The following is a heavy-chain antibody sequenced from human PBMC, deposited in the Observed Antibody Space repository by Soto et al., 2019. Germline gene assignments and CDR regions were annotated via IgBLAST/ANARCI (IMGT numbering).Heavy chain of an antibody. V-gene: IGHV5-51*01. J-gene: IGHJ6*02. Sequence: EVQLVQSGAEVKKSGESLKISCEGSGFIFSRYKIGWVRQMPGKGLEWMGIINPGNSDTTYSPSFQGQVTISADNSINTAYLQWSSLSASDTAMYYCMRSYGDSYYFYYGMDVWGQGTTVTVSS. CDR1: GFIFSRYK. D-gene: IGHD2-21*02. CDR2: INPGNSDT. CDR3: MRSYGDSYYFYYGMDV.